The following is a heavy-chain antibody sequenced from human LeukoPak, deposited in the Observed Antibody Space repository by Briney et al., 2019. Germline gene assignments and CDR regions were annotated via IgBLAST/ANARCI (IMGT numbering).Heavy chain of an antibody. D-gene: IGHD3-3*01. CDR2: IIPIFGTA. Sequence: ASVKVSCKASGGTFSSYAISWVRQAPGQGLEWMGGIIPIFGTANYAQKFQGRVTITADESTSTAYMELSRLRSDDTAVYYCARDTLNYDFWSGYKLPHYYFDYWGQGTLVTVSS. CDR3: ARDTLNYDFWSGYKLPHYYFDY. V-gene: IGHV1-69*13. CDR1: GGTFSSYA. J-gene: IGHJ4*02.